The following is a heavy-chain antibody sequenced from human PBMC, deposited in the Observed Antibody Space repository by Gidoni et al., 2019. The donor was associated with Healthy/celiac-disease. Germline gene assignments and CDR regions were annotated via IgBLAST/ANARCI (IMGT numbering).Heavy chain of an antibody. J-gene: IGHJ4*02. D-gene: IGHD6-13*01. CDR1: GFTFSSYS. V-gene: IGHV3-21*01. CDR3: ARDGPGEQQLVPLDY. CDR2: ISRSSSYI. Sequence: EVQLVESGGGLVKPGGSLRLSCAASGFTFSSYSMNWVRQAPGKGLEWVSSISRSSSYIYYADSVKGRFTISRDNAKNSLYLQMNSLRAEDTAVYYCARDGPGEQQLVPLDYWGQGTLVTVSS.